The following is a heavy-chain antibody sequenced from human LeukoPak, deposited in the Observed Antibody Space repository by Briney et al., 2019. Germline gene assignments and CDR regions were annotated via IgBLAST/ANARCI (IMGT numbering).Heavy chain of an antibody. Sequence: KPSETLSLTCTVSGGSISSSGYYWGGIRQPPGKGLECIGRIYYSGSTYYNPSLKSRVTISVDTPKSQFSLKLNSVTAADTAVYYCARAYHYQSSGFDYWGQGTLVTVSS. J-gene: IGHJ4*02. CDR3: ARAYHYQSSGFDY. CDR2: IYYSGST. D-gene: IGHD3-22*01. CDR1: GGSISSSGYY. V-gene: IGHV4-39*01.